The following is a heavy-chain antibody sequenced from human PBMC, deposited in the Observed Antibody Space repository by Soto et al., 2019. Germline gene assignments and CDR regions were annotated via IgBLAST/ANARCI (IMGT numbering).Heavy chain of an antibody. J-gene: IGHJ4*02. V-gene: IGHV3-15*01. CDR3: TKALRAGYSSTLDF. CDR2: IKSATDGETT. D-gene: IGHD6-13*01. Sequence: EVQLVESGGGLVKPWGSLRLSCAASGFTFNNAWMSWVRQAPGKGLEWVGRIKSATDGETTDYAAPVKGRFTISRDDSKNTLYLQMNSLKTEDTAVYYCTKALRAGYSSTLDFWGQGTLVTVSS. CDR1: GFTFNNAW.